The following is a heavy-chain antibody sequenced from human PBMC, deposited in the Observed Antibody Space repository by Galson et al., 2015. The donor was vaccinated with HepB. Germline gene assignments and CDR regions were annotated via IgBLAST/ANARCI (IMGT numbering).Heavy chain of an antibody. CDR2: ISYDGSNK. D-gene: IGHD5-18*01. J-gene: IGHJ4*02. Sequence: ALRHPRPSGGFIFVSSAQHRVRQAPGKGLDWVAVISYDGSNKYYADSVKGRFTISRDNSKNTLYLQMNSLRAEDTAVYYCASIRGYSYGYGYWGQGTLVTVSS. CDR1: GFIFVSSA. CDR3: ASIRGYSYGYGY. V-gene: IGHV3-30*04.